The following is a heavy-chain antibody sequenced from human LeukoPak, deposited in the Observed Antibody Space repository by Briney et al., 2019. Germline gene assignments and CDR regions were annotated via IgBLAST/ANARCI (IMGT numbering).Heavy chain of an antibody. CDR3: ARGLGYGDYYFQH. V-gene: IGHV4-34*01. CDR1: GGSFSGYY. D-gene: IGHD4-17*01. Sequence: SETLSLTCAVYGGSFSGYYWSWIRQPPGKGLEWIGEINHSGSTNYNPSLKSRVTISVDTSKNQFSLKLSSVTAADTAVYYCARGLGYGDYYFQHWGQGTLVTVSS. CDR2: INHSGST. J-gene: IGHJ1*01.